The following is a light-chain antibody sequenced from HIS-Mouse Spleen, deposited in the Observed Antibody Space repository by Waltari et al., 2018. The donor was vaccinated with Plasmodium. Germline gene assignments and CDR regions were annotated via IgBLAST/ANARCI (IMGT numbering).Light chain of an antibody. J-gene: IGLJ2*01. CDR1: SRDVRSYNL. CDR2: EGS. V-gene: IGLV2-23*01. CDR3: CSYAGSSTLV. Sequence: QSALTQPAPVSGSPGHSIPIPCTGTSRDVRSYNLISWYQQHPGKAPKLMIYEGSKRPSGVSNRFSGSKSGNTASLTISGLQAEDEADYYCCSYAGSSTLVFGGGTKLTVL.